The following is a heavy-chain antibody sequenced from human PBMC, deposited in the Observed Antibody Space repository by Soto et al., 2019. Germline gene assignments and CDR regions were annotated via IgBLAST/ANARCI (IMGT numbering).Heavy chain of an antibody. Sequence: ASVKVSCKASGYTFTSYYMHWVRQAPGQGLEWMGIINPSGGSTSYAQKFQGRVTMTRDTSTSTVYMELSSLRSEDTAVYYCARDLGEPQWLVTRDDAFDIWGQGTMVTVSS. D-gene: IGHD6-19*01. J-gene: IGHJ3*02. V-gene: IGHV1-46*03. CDR3: ARDLGEPQWLVTRDDAFDI. CDR1: GYTFTSYY. CDR2: INPSGGST.